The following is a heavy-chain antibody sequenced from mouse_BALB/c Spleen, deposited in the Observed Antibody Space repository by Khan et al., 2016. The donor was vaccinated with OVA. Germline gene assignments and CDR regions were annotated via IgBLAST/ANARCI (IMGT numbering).Heavy chain of an antibody. V-gene: IGHV5-6-5*01. J-gene: IGHJ3*01. CDR1: GFTFSNYA. Sequence: EVQLVESGGGLVKPGGSLKFSCAASGFTFSNYAMSWVRQTPEKRLEWVASISSGGSTYYPDSVKGRFTISRDNARNILYLQMSSLRSEDTAMYYCARDYWFTYWCQGTLVTVSA. CDR3: ARDYWFTY. CDR2: ISSGGST.